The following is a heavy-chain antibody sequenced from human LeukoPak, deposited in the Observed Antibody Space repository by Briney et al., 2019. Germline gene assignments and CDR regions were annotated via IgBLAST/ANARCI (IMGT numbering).Heavy chain of an antibody. J-gene: IGHJ4*02. CDR3: ASRKAYGSGSSAGY. CDR2: INHSGST. V-gene: IGHV4-34*01. D-gene: IGHD3-10*01. Sequence: SETLSLTCAVYGGSFSGYYWSWIRQPPGKGLEWIGEINHSGSTNYNLSLKSRVTISVDTSKNQFSLKLSSVTAADTAVYYCASRKAYGSGSSAGYWGQGTLVTVSS. CDR1: GGSFSGYY.